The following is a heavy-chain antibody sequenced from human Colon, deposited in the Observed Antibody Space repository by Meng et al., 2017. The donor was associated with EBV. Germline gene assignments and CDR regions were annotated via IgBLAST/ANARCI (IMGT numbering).Heavy chain of an antibody. V-gene: IGHV1-46*03. D-gene: IGHD1-26*01. J-gene: IGHJ5*02. CDR2: INPSGGST. CDR3: ARVSKGGSYRFDP. Sequence: VQLVQSGYDLKNPGASVKVSCKASGYTFTNYYMHWVRQAPGQGLEWMGVINPSGGSTNYAQKFQGRVTMTSDTSTTTVYMDLSSLRSEDTAVYYCARVSKGGSYRFDPWGQGTLVTVSS. CDR1: GYTFTNYY.